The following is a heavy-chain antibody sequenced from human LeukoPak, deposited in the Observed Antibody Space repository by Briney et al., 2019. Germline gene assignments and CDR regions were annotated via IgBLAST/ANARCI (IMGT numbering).Heavy chain of an antibody. Sequence: ASVKVSCKASGGTFSSYAISWVRQAPGQGLEWMGGIIPIFGTANYAQKFQGRVTITADESTSTAYMELSSLRSEDTAVYYCARRITIFGVSFDPWGQGTLVTVSS. CDR1: GGTFSSYA. V-gene: IGHV1-69*13. CDR3: ARRITIFGVSFDP. J-gene: IGHJ5*02. D-gene: IGHD3-3*01. CDR2: IIPIFGTA.